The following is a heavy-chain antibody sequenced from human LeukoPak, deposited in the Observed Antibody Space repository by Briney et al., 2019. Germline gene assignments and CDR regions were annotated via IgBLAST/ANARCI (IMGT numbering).Heavy chain of an antibody. CDR3: AKAPLRGSIAAAGTNWFDP. J-gene: IGHJ5*02. CDR1: GFTFSSYA. D-gene: IGHD6-13*01. CDR2: ISGSGGST. V-gene: IGHV3-23*01. Sequence: GGSLRLSCAASGFTFSSYAMSWVHQAPGKGLEWVSAISGSGGSTYYADSVKGRFTISRDNSKNTLYLQMNSLRAEDTAVYYCAKAPLRGSIAAAGTNWFDPWGQGTLVTVSS.